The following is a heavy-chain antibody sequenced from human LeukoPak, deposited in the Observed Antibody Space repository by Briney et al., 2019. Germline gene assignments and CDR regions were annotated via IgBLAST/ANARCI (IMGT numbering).Heavy chain of an antibody. D-gene: IGHD4-17*01. CDR3: ASMTTVIYWYFDL. V-gene: IGHV4-59*12. CDR1: GGSISNYY. Sequence: SETLSLTCTVSGGSISNYYWYWMRQPPGKGLEWIAYSFYSGNPNYNPSLKSRVTISVDTSKNQFSLKLTSVTAADTAVYYCASMTTVIYWYFDLWGRGTLVTVSS. J-gene: IGHJ2*01. CDR2: SFYSGNP.